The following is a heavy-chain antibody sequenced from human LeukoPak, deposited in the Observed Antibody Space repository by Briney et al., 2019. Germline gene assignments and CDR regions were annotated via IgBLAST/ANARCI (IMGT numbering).Heavy chain of an antibody. Sequence: PGGSLRLSCAASGFTFDDYAMHWVRQAPGKGLEWVANINQDGSEKYYVDSVKDRFTISRDNAKNSLFLQVNSLRAEDTAVYYCARDTRTFDYWGQGTLVTVSS. J-gene: IGHJ4*02. D-gene: IGHD1-26*01. CDR2: INQDGSEK. CDR3: ARDTRTFDY. V-gene: IGHV3-7*01. CDR1: GFTFDDYA.